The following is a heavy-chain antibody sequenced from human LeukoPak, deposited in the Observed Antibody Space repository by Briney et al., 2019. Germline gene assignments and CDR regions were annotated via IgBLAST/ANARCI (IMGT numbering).Heavy chain of an antibody. CDR3: VRDALHTAHFDY. J-gene: IGHJ4*02. CDR2: VSASSNI. D-gene: IGHD5-18*01. Sequence: PGGSLRLSCAASGFTFSSYTMNWVRQAPRKGLQWVSTVSASSNIHYSESVKGRFTISRDNARNSLYLQMNSLRDEDTAVYYCVRDALHTAHFDYWGQGTLVTVSS. CDR1: GFTFSSYT. V-gene: IGHV3-48*02.